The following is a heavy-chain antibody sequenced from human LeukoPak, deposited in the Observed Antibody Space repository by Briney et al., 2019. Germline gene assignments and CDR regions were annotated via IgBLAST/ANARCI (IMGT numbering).Heavy chain of an antibody. D-gene: IGHD2-15*01. CDR2: ISFDGTDA. J-gene: IGHJ5*02. CDR3: ARGIVVVVAATSNWFDP. Sequence: GGSLRLSCAASGFTFSSYAIHWVRQAPGKGLEWVAVISFDGTDAFYADSVKGRFTISRDNSKNTLYLQMNSLRAEDTAVYYCARGIVVVVAATSNWFDPWGQGTLVTVSS. V-gene: IGHV3-30*04. CDR1: GFTFSSYA.